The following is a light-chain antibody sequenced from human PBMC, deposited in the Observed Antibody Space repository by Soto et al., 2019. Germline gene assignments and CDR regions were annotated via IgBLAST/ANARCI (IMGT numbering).Light chain of an antibody. J-gene: IGLJ1*01. CDR3: AAWDDSLNGRV. V-gene: IGLV1-44*01. CDR2: RGD. Sequence: QSVLTQPPSASGTPGQRVTISCSGSSSNIGSNTLNWYRQLPGTAPKLLIYRGDQRPSGVPDRFSGSKSGTSASLASSGLQSEDEAEYYCAAWDDSLNGRVFGTGNKVTVL. CDR1: SSNIGSNT.